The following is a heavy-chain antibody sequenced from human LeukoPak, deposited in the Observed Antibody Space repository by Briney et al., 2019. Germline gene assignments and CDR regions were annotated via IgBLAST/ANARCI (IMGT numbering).Heavy chain of an antibody. CDR1: RYTFTGYY. D-gene: IGHD2-2*01. J-gene: IGHJ4*02. Sequence: ASLKVSCKASRYTFTGYYMHWVRQAPGQGLEWMGWINPNSGCTNYAQKFQGRVTMTRDTSISTAYMELSRLRSDDTAVYYCAVTYCSSTSCSNYYFDYWGQGTLVTVSS. V-gene: IGHV1-2*02. CDR2: INPNSGCT. CDR3: AVTYCSSTSCSNYYFDY.